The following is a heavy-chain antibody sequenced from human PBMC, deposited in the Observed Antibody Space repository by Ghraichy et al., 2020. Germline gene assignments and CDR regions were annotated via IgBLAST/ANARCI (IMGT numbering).Heavy chain of an antibody. D-gene: IGHD3-16*01. V-gene: IGHV3-23*01. CDR2: ISGSGGST. CDR3: ARELAMLTPAPLDY. Sequence: GGSLRLSCTASGFNFRNYALAWVRQAPGKGLEWVSGISGSGGSTSYPDSVKGRFSISRDNSKNTLYLQVNSLRAEDTAVYYCARELAMLTPAPLDYWGQEPWSPSPQ. J-gene: IGHJ4*01. CDR1: GFNFRNYA.